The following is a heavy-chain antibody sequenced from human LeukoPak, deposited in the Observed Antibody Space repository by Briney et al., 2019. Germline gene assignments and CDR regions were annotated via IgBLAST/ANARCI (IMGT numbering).Heavy chain of an antibody. CDR3: ARPQEYETFDY. Sequence: PGGSLRLSCAASGFTFDTYWMSWVRQAPGKGLEWVANIRQDGSEKKYVDSVKGRFTISRDNAKNSLYLQMNSLRAEDTAVYYCARPQEYETFDYSGQGTLVTVSS. D-gene: IGHD6-6*01. CDR2: IRQDGSEK. CDR1: GFTFDTYW. V-gene: IGHV3-7*04. J-gene: IGHJ4*02.